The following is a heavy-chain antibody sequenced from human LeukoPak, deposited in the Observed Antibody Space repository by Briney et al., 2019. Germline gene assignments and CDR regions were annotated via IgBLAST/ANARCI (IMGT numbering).Heavy chain of an antibody. D-gene: IGHD6-13*01. CDR1: GYTFTNYW. J-gene: IGHJ4*02. CDR3: ARLVDSSSWLDI. Sequence: GESLKISCQSSGYTFTNYWIGWVRQMPGKGLEWMGIIYPGDSDTRYSPSFQGQVTISADKSIGTAFLQWSSLKASDTAMYYCARLVDSSSWLDIWGQGTLVTVSS. V-gene: IGHV5-51*01. CDR2: IYPGDSDT.